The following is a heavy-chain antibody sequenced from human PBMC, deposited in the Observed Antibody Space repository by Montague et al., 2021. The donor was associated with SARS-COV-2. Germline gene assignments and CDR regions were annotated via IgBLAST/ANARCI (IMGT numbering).Heavy chain of an antibody. CDR3: ARLGFVGLWVNLGWFDP. D-gene: IGHD3-16*01. CDR2: VYYSGST. V-gene: IGHV4-39*01. CDR1: GDSIRSSGYY. J-gene: IGHJ5*02. Sequence: SETLSLTCSVSGDSIRSSGYYWGWIRQPPGKGLEWIGTVYYSGSTNYNPSLKSRVTMPVDTSKNQFSLELRSVTAADTAVYYCARLGFVGLWVNLGWFDPWGQGTLVTVSS.